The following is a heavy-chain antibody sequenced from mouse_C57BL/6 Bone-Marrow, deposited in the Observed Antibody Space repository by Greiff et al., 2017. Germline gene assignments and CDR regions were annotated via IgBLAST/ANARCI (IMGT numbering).Heavy chain of an antibody. CDR2: INPNNGGT. CDR1: GYTFTDYY. CDR3: ARKTGKGN. J-gene: IGHJ2*01. Sequence: EVQLQQSGPELVKPGASVKISCKASGYTFTDYYMNWVKQSHGKSLEWIGDINPNNGGTSYNQKFKGKATLTVDKSSSTAYMELRSLTSEDSAVYYCARKTGKGNWGQGTTLTVSS. D-gene: IGHD4-1*01. V-gene: IGHV1-26*01.